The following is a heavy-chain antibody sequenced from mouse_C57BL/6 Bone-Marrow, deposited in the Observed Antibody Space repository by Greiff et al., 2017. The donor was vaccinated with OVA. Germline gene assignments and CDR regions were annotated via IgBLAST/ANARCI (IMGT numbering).Heavy chain of an antibody. Sequence: EVHLVESGGDLVKPGGSLKLSCAASGFTFSSYGMSWVRQTPDKRLEWVATISSGGSYTYYPDSVKGRFTISRDNAKNTLYLQMSSLKSEDTAMYYCARHGDYYGFDYWGQGTTLTVSS. D-gene: IGHD1-1*01. CDR3: ARHGDYYGFDY. CDR2: ISSGGSYT. J-gene: IGHJ2*01. V-gene: IGHV5-6*01. CDR1: GFTFSSYG.